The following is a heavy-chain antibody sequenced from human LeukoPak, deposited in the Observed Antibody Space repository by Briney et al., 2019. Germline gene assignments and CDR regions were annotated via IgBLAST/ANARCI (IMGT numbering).Heavy chain of an antibody. V-gene: IGHV1-8*01. Sequence: ASVKVSCKASGYTFTSYGINWVRQSTGQGLEWMGWMNPNSGNTGYAQKFQGRVTMTRNTSISTAYMELSSLRSEDTAVYYCARSALPDDAFDIWGQGTMVTVSS. D-gene: IGHD1-14*01. CDR3: ARSALPDDAFDI. CDR1: GYTFTSYG. J-gene: IGHJ3*02. CDR2: MNPNSGNT.